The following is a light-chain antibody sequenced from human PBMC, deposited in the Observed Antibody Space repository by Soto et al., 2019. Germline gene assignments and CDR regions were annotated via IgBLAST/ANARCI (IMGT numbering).Light chain of an antibody. V-gene: IGKV1-9*01. CDR3: QQVNVYPST. CDR1: QGISSY. Sequence: IQLTQSPSSLSASVEDRVTITCRASQGISSYLGWYQQKPGKAPNILIYDASTLHSGVPSRFIGGGSGTDFTLTISSLQPEDFATYYCQQVNVYPSTFGGGTKVDIK. J-gene: IGKJ4*01. CDR2: DAS.